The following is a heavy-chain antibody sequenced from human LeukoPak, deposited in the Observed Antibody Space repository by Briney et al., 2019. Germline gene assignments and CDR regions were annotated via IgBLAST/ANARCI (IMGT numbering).Heavy chain of an antibody. CDR3: ARVDYDILTGSIYGMDV. D-gene: IGHD3-9*01. CDR1: GFTVSSNY. CDR2: IYSGGST. J-gene: IGHJ6*02. Sequence: GGSLRLSCAASGFTVSSNYMSWVRQATGKGLEWVSVIYSGGSTYYADSVKGRFTISRHNSKNTLYLQMNSLRAEDTAVYYCARVDYDILTGSIYGMDVWGQGTTVTVSS. V-gene: IGHV3-53*04.